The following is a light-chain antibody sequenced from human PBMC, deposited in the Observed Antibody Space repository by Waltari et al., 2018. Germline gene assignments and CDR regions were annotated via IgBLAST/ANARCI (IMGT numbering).Light chain of an antibody. CDR3: QMYVNLPAT. V-gene: IGKV3-20*01. CDR2: HTS. CDR1: QSVGKY. J-gene: IGKJ1*01. Sequence: EIVLTQSPDTLSLSPGERATLSCRASQSVGKYLAWYQQKPGQAPRLLIYHTSTRATGIPDRFSGSGSGTDFSLTISRLEPEDFAVYHCQMYVNLPATFGQGTKVEI.